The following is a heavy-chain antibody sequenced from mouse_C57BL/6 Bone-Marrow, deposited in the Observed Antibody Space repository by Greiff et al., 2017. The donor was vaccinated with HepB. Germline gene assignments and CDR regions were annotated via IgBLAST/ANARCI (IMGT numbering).Heavy chain of an antibody. V-gene: IGHV1-69*01. J-gene: IGHJ3*01. CDR2: IDPSDSYT. CDR1: GYTFTSYW. CDR3: ARAGWITTVPFAY. Sequence: VKLQQPGAELVMPGASVKLSCKASGYTFTSYWMHWVKQRPGQGLEWIGEIDPSDSYTNYNQKFKGKSTLTVDKSSSTAYMQLSSLTSEDSAVYYCARAGWITTVPFAYWGQGTLVTVSA. D-gene: IGHD1-1*01.